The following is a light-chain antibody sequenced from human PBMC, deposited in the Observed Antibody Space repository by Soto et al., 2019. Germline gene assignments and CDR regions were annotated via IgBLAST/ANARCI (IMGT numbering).Light chain of an antibody. CDR3: QQCGDSWR. J-gene: IGKJ1*01. V-gene: IGKV3-11*01. CDR1: QSFSNS. CDR2: GTS. Sequence: EIVLTQSPATLSLSPGERATLSCRASQSFSNSLAGYQQRPGQAPRLLIYGTSNRATGIPARFSGSGSGTDFTLTINSLEPEDFAVYYCQQCGDSWRFGQGTKVEIK.